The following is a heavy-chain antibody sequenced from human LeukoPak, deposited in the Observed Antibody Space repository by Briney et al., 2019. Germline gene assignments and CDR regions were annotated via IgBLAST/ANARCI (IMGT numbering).Heavy chain of an antibody. CDR2: ISGSGGNT. CDR1: GFTFSSYA. V-gene: IGHV3-23*01. D-gene: IGHD1-26*01. J-gene: IGHJ4*02. Sequence: PGGSLRLSCTTSGFTFSSYAMSWVRQAPGKGLEWVSTISGSGGNTYYADSVKGRFTISRDNSKNTLYLQMNGLRADDTAAYYCANYGGTYWYYFDYWGQGTLVIVSS. CDR3: ANYGGTYWYYFDY.